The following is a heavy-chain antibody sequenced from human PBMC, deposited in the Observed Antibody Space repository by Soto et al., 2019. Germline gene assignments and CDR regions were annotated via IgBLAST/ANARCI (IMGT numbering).Heavy chain of an antibody. V-gene: IGHV5-51*01. J-gene: IGHJ3*02. CDR1: GYSFTSYW. D-gene: IGHD6-6*01. Sequence: GASLKISCNSSGYSFTSYWIGWVRQMPGKGLEWMGIIYPGDSDTRYSPSFQGQVTISADKSIRTAYLQWSSLKASDTAMYYCARSDHPYSSSAYAFDIWGQGTMVTVSS. CDR3: ARSDHPYSSSAYAFDI. CDR2: IYPGDSDT.